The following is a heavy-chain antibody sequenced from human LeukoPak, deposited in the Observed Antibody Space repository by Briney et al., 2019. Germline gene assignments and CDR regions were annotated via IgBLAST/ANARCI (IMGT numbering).Heavy chain of an antibody. J-gene: IGHJ4*02. D-gene: IGHD6-13*01. CDR3: AKDSYSKGDF. CDR2: IKNDGAVK. CDR1: GFTFSYHW. Sequence: PGGSLTLSCAASGFTFSYHWMTWVRQAPGKGLEWVANIKNDGAVKNSVDCVKGRFTISRDNAKNSLYLQMNSLKAEDTAVYYCAKDSYSKGDFWGQGVLVTVSS. V-gene: IGHV3-7*01.